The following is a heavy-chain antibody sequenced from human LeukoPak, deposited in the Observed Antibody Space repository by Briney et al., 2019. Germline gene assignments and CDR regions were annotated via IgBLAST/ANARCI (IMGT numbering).Heavy chain of an antibody. V-gene: IGHV3-33*01. Sequence: GGSLRLSCAASGFTFSSYGMHWVRQAPGKGLEWVAVIWYDGSNKYYADSVKGRFTISRDNSKNTLYLQMNSLRAEDTAVYYCAYGDHLGPLDYWGQGTLVTVSS. CDR2: IWYDGSNK. CDR1: GFTFSSYG. CDR3: AYGDHLGPLDY. J-gene: IGHJ4*02. D-gene: IGHD4-17*01.